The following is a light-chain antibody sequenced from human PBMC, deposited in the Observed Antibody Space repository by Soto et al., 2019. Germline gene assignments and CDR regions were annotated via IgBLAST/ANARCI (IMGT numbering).Light chain of an antibody. CDR2: DVS. CDR3: SSYTSRSTLGI. V-gene: IGLV2-14*03. CDR1: NSDIVGNNY. Sequence: QSALTQPASVSGSPGQSITISCTGTNSDIVGNNYVSLDQHHRGKAHKLRIYDVSNRASGVAYRFSGSKSGNPASLTISGLQAEDEADYYRSSYTSRSTLGIFGGGTKPTV. J-gene: IGLJ2*01.